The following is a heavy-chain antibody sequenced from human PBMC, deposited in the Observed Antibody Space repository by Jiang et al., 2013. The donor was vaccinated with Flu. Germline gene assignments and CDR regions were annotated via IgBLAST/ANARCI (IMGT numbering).Heavy chain of an antibody. CDR2: IIPMFDSP. CDR3: ARDSLHDYGMDV. J-gene: IGHJ6*02. CDR1: GGTFSNFA. V-gene: IGHV1-69*06. Sequence: GAEVKKPGSSVKVSCKTSGGTFSNFAINWVRQAPGQGLEWMGGIIPMFDSPDYGQKFRDRLTISVDKSTTTVYMELSSLRSEDTAVYYCARDSLHDYGMDVWGQGDHGHRLL.